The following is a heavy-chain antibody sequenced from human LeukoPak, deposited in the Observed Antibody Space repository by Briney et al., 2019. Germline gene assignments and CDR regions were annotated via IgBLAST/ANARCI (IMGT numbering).Heavy chain of an antibody. CDR2: IRYDGSNI. CDR3: AKDHWNYQAPFDY. D-gene: IGHD1-7*01. V-gene: IGHV3-30*02. J-gene: IGHJ4*02. CDR1: GFTFSSYG. Sequence: GGSLRLSCAASGFTFSSYGMHWVRQAPGKGLEWVAFIRYDGSNIYYADSVKGRFTISRDNSKNALYLQMNSLRAEDTALYYCAKDHWNYQAPFDYWGQGTLVTVSS.